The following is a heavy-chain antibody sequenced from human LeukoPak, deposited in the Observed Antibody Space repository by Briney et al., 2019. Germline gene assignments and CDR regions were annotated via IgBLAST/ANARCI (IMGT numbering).Heavy chain of an antibody. CDR1: GGSISSSSYY. CDR3: ARGPLVSSGSYPLDY. V-gene: IGHV4-30-2*01. Sequence: SSETLSLTCTVSGGSISSSSYYWGWIRQPPGKGLEWIGYIYHSGSTYYNPSLKSRVTISVDRSKNQFSLKLSSVTAADTAVYYCARGPLVSSGSYPLDYWGQGTLVTVSS. CDR2: IYHSGST. D-gene: IGHD1-26*01. J-gene: IGHJ4*02.